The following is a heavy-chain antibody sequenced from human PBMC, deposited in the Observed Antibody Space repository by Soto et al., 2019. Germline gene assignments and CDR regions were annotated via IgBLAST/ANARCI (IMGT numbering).Heavy chain of an antibody. V-gene: IGHV4-30-2*01. CDR3: ARERGGYGLFDS. CDR2: IYPSGMP. CDR1: GGSISNAAYS. Sequence: SETLSLTCTVSGGSISNAAYSWSWIRQPPGKGLEWIGYIYPSGMPFYNPSLRSRVTISIDRSNDQFSLNLKSVTAADTAVYYCARERGGYGLFDSWGQGTLVT. D-gene: IGHD5-18*01. J-gene: IGHJ4*02.